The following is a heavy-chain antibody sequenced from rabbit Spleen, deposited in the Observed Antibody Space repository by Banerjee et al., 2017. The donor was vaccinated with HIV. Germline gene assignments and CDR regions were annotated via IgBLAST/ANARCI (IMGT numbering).Heavy chain of an antibody. CDR3: ASAYSDIYFDL. Sequence: QEQLVESGGDLVQPEGSLTLTCTASGFSFSSSYYICWVRQAPGKGLEWIACIYGGDGSSTAYANWAKGRFTVSKTSSTTVPLQMTSLTAADTATYFCASAYSDIYFDLWGPGTLVTVS. V-gene: IGHV1S45*01. CDR1: GFSFSSSYY. J-gene: IGHJ4*01. CDR2: IYGGDGSST. D-gene: IGHD6-1*01.